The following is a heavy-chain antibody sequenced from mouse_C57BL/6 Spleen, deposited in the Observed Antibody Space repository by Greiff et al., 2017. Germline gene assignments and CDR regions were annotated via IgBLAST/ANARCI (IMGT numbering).Heavy chain of an antibody. D-gene: IGHD3-3*01. CDR1: GYTFTDYY. J-gene: IGHJ3*01. CDR3: ATRGRRGGFAY. CDR2: IYPGSGNT. Sequence: QVQLQQSGAELVRPGASVKLSCKASGYTFTDYYINWVKQRPGQGLEWIARIYPGSGNTYYNEKFKGKATLTAEKSSSTAYMQLSSLTSEDSAVCFCATRGRRGGFAYWGPGTLVTVSA. V-gene: IGHV1-76*01.